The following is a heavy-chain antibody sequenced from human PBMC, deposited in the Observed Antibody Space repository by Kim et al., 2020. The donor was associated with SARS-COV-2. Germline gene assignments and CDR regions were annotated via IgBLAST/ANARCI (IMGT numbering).Heavy chain of an antibody. CDR3: ARARGIQGPFDY. D-gene: IGHD5-18*01. CDR2: IYHSGST. Sequence: SETPSLTCAVSGGSISSGGYSWSWIRQPPGKGLEWIGYIYHSGSTYYNPSLKSRVTISVDRSKNQFSLKLSSVTAADTAVYYCARARGIQGPFDYWGQGT. J-gene: IGHJ4*02. V-gene: IGHV4-30-2*01. CDR1: GGSISSGGYS.